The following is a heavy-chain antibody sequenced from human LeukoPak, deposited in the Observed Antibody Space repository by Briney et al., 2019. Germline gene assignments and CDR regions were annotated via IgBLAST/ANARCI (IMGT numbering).Heavy chain of an antibody. CDR2: ISGSGGST. D-gene: IGHD5-24*01. CDR1: GFTFSNYA. CDR3: ASGWEPEVATITRGAFDY. V-gene: IGHV3-23*01. J-gene: IGHJ4*02. Sequence: GGPLRLSCAASGFTFSNYAMSWVRQAPGEGLEWVSAISGSGGSTYDTDSVKGRFTISRDHSKNTLYLQMNSLRAEDTAVYYCASGWEPEVATITRGAFDYWGQGTLVTVSS.